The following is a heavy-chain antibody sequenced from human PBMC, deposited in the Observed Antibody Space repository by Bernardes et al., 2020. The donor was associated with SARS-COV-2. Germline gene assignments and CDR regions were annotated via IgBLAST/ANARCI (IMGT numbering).Heavy chain of an antibody. V-gene: IGHV1-18*01. J-gene: IGHJ4*02. CDR1: GYTFTSYD. Sequence: ASVKVSCKASGYTFTSYDISWVRQAPGQGLEWMGWISAYNGNTNYAQKLQGRVTMTTDTSTRTAYMELRSLRSDDTAVYYCARVKRQWLGAYYFDYWGQGTLVTVSS. D-gene: IGHD6-19*01. CDR3: ARVKRQWLGAYYFDY. CDR2: ISAYNGNT.